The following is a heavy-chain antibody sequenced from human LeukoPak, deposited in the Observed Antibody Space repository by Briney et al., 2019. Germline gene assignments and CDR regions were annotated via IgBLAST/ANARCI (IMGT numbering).Heavy chain of an antibody. Sequence: GASVKVSCKASGYTFTGYTIHWVRQAPGQGLEWMGWINPEKRDTGYAHKFQGRVTMTSDTSNSTAYMELSSLRSDDTAVYYCAKKVRGPSHPIDFWGQGTLVTVSS. CDR3: AKKVRGPSHPIDF. D-gene: IGHD5-12*01. V-gene: IGHV1-2*02. J-gene: IGHJ4*02. CDR2: INPEKRDT. CDR1: GYTFTGYT.